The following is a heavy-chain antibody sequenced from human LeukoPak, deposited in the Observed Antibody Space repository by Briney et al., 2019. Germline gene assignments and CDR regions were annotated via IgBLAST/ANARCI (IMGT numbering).Heavy chain of an antibody. D-gene: IGHD6-13*01. CDR1: GGSISSGSYY. J-gene: IGHJ4*02. CDR2: IYTSGST. Sequence: SETLSLTCAVSGGSISSGSYYWSWIRQPAGKGLEWIGRIYTSGSTNYNPSLKSRVTISVDTSKNQFSLKLSSVTAADTAVYYCARAAALGLDYWGQGTLVTVSS. CDR3: ARAAALGLDY. V-gene: IGHV4-61*02.